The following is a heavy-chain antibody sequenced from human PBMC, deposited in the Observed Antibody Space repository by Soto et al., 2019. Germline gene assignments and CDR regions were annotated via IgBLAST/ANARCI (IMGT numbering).Heavy chain of an antibody. D-gene: IGHD3-22*01. CDR2: ISSSSTTI. CDR1: GFTFSNYA. CDR3: ASRGGNYDGSGQRVDV. Sequence: EVQLTESGGGLVQPGGSLRLSCTASGFTFSNYAMNWVRQAPGKGLEWVSYISSSSTTIYYADSVKGRFTISSDNAKNSLYLLMTSLREEDTPMYYCASRGGNYDGSGQRVDVWGPGTKVTVSS. J-gene: IGHJ3*01. V-gene: IGHV3-48*02.